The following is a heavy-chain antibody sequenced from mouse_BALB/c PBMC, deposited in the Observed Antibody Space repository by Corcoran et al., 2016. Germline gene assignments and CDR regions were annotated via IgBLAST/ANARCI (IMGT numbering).Heavy chain of an antibody. CDR3: ARSISSGFAWFAY. CDR2: INTYTGEP. J-gene: IGHJ3*01. V-gene: IGHV9-3-1*01. D-gene: IGHD3-1*01. Sequence: QIQLVQSGPELKKPGETVKISCKASGYTFTNYGMNWVKQAPGKGLKWMGWINTYTGEPTYADDFKGRFAFSLETSASTAYLQINNLKNEDTATYFCARSISSGFAWFAYGGQGTLVTVSA. CDR1: GYTFTNYG.